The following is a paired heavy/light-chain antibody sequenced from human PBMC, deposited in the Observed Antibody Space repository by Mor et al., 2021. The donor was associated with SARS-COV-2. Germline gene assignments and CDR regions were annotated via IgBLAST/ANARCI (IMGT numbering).Light chain of an antibody. CDR1: QGISNY. V-gene: IGKV1-16*02. CDR3: QQYNSFPLT. CDR2: AAS. Sequence: DIQMTQSPSSLSASVGDRVTITCRASQGISNYLAWFQQKPGKAPKSLIYAASSLQSGVPSKFSGSGSGTDFTLTISSLQPEDFATYYCQQYNSFPLTFGGGTKVEIK. J-gene: IGKJ4*01.
Heavy chain of an antibody. Sequence: QVQLVESGGGVVQPGRSLRLSCAASGFTFSSYAMHWVRQAPGKGLEWVAVISYDGSNKYYADSVKGRFTISRDNSKNTLYLQMNSLRAEDTAVYYCARAGPEMGATGVLSHFDYWGQGTLVTVSS. J-gene: IGHJ4*02. CDR2: ISYDGSNK. CDR1: GFTFSSYA. D-gene: IGHD1-26*01. CDR3: ARAGPEMGATGVLSHFDY. V-gene: IGHV3-30*01.